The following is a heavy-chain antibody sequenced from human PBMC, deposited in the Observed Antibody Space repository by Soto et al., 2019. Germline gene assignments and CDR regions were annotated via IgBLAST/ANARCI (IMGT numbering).Heavy chain of an antibody. J-gene: IGHJ4*02. CDR2: INHSGST. Sequence: ASETLSLTCAVYGGSFSGYYWSWIRQPPGKGLEWIGEINHSGSTNYNPSLKSRVTISVDTSKNQFSLKLSSVTAADTAVYYCATGAVEGFVLFRVPGVWGQGTLVTVSS. D-gene: IGHD6-19*01. CDR3: ATGAVEGFVLFRVPGV. CDR1: GGSFSGYY. V-gene: IGHV4-34*01.